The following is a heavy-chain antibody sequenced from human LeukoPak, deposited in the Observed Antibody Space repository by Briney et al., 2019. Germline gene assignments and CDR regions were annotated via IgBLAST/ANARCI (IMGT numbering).Heavy chain of an antibody. Sequence: SETLSLTCGVYGGSFSAYDYWIWIRQPPGKGLEWIGEFNHNGITSYNPSLKSRVTISVDKSKNQFSLKLSSVTAADTAVYYCARMDCSSTSCYSGLGAFDIWGQGTMVTVSS. CDR3: ARMDCSSTSCYSGLGAFDI. CDR1: GGSFSAYDY. J-gene: IGHJ3*02. CDR2: FNHNGIT. V-gene: IGHV4-34*01. D-gene: IGHD2-2*01.